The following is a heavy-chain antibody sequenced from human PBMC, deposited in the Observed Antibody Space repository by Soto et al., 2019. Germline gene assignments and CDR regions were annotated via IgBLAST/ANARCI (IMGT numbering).Heavy chain of an antibody. J-gene: IGHJ4*02. CDR1: GGTFSSYA. CDR3: ARVVSLNFDWLLPQYYFDY. Sequence: SVNVSCKASGGTFSSYAISWVRQAPGQGLEWMGGIIPIFGTANYAQKFQGRVTITADESTSTAYMELSSLRSEDTAVYYCARVVSLNFDWLLPQYYFDYWRQVPLFTVS. CDR2: IIPIFGTA. V-gene: IGHV1-69*13. D-gene: IGHD3-9*01.